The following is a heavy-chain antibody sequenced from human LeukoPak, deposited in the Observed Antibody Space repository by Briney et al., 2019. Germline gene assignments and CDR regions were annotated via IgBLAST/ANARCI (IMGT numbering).Heavy chain of an antibody. CDR3: ASGSTGTLLPPFGY. Sequence: GGFLRLSCAASGFTFSSYSMNWVRQAPGKGLEWVSSISSSSSYIYYADSVKGRFTISRDNAKNSLYLQMNSLRAEDTAVYYCASGSTGTLLPPFGYWGQGTLVTVSS. CDR1: GFTFSSYS. CDR2: ISSSSSYI. V-gene: IGHV3-21*01. J-gene: IGHJ4*02. D-gene: IGHD2-8*02.